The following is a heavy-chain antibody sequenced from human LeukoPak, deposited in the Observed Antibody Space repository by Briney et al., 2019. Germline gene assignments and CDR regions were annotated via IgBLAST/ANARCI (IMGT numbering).Heavy chain of an antibody. Sequence: PSQTLSLTCTVSGGSISSGGYYWSWIRQHPGKGLEWIGYIYYRGSTYYNPSLKSRVTISVDTSKNQFSLKLSSVTAADTAVYCCARASDFWSGHNWFDPWGQGTLVTVSS. V-gene: IGHV4-31*03. CDR3: ARASDFWSGHNWFDP. J-gene: IGHJ5*02. D-gene: IGHD3-3*01. CDR2: IYYRGST. CDR1: GGSISSGGYY.